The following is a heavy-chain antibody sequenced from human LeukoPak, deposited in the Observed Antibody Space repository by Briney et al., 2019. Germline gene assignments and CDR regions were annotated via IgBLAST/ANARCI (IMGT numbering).Heavy chain of an antibody. CDR3: AKALYSDSSSSPDY. CDR1: GFTFSDYY. V-gene: IGHV3-11*04. Sequence: GGSLRLSGAASGFTFSDYYMSWIRQAPGKGLEWVSYISSSGSTIYYADSVKGRFTISRDNAKNTLYLQMNSLRAEDTAVYYCAKALYSDSSSSPDYWGQGTLVTVSS. CDR2: ISSSGSTI. D-gene: IGHD6-6*01. J-gene: IGHJ4*02.